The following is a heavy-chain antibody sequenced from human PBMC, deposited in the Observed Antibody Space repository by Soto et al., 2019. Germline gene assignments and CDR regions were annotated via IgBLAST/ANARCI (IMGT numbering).Heavy chain of an antibody. D-gene: IGHD2-2*01. V-gene: IGHV1-46*01. CDR2: INPSGGST. CDR1: GYTFTIYE. Sequence: ASVKIACKASGYTFTIYEIHGVRQAPGQGLEWMGIINPSGGSTSYAQKFQGRVTMTRDTSTSAVFMELSSLRSEDTAVYYCARGGLVVPAAMAGSPDYWGQGTLVTVSS. CDR3: ARGGLVVPAAMAGSPDY. J-gene: IGHJ4*02.